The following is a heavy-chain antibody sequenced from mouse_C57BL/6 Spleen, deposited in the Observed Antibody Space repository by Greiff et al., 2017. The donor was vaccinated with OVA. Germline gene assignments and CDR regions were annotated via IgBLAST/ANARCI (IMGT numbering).Heavy chain of an antibody. CDR1: GFTFTDYY. D-gene: IGHD1-1*01. CDR2: IRNKANGYTT. V-gene: IGHV7-3*01. Sequence: EVKLVESGGGLVQPGGSLSLSCAASGFTFTDYYMSWVRQPPGKALEWLGFIRNKANGYTTEYSASVKGRFTISRDNSQNILYLQMNALRAEDSATYYCARYQVVGSMDYWGQGTSVTVSS. J-gene: IGHJ4*01. CDR3: ARYQVVGSMDY.